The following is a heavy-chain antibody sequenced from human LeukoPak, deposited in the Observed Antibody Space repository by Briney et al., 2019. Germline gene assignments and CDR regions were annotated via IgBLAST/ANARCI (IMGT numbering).Heavy chain of an antibody. CDR2: ISYDGSNK. CDR1: GFTFSSYG. Sequence: GGSLSLSCAASGFTFSSYGMHWVREAPGKGLVWVADISYDGSNKYYADSVKGRFTISRDNSKNTLYLQMNSLRAEDTAVYYCAKDRHIVATREGFDPWGQGTLVTVSS. J-gene: IGHJ5*02. D-gene: IGHD5-12*01. V-gene: IGHV3-30*18. CDR3: AKDRHIVATREGFDP.